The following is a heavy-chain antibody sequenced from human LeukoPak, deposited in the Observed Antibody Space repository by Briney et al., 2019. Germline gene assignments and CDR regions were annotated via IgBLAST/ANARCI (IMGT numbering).Heavy chain of an antibody. CDR3: ARNYYYDSSGYYYNY. V-gene: IGHV1-69*13. Sequence: GASVKVSCKASGGTFSSYAISWVRQAPGQGLDWMGVIIPILGTANYAQKFQGRVTITEDESTSTAYMELSSLRSEDTAVYYCARNYYYDSSGYYYNYWGQGTLVTVSS. J-gene: IGHJ4*02. CDR2: IIPILGTA. CDR1: GGTFSSYA. D-gene: IGHD3-22*01.